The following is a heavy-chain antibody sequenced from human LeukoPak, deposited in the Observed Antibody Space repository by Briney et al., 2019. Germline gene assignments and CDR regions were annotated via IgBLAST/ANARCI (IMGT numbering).Heavy chain of an antibody. Sequence: GGSLKLSCAASGFTFSLYWMNWVRRAPGKGLEWVANIKQDGSEKNYVDSVKGRFTISRDNAKNSLYLQMNNLRVEDTAMYYCAGGTGFIIKDWGQGTLVTVSS. D-gene: IGHD3-9*01. CDR2: IKQDGSEK. V-gene: IGHV3-7*03. CDR3: AGGTGFIIKD. CDR1: GFTFSLYW. J-gene: IGHJ4*02.